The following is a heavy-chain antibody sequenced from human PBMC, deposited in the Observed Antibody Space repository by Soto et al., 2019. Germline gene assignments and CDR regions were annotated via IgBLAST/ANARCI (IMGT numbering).Heavy chain of an antibody. CDR3: ARDGLWFGELLYARNYYYGMDV. J-gene: IGHJ6*02. D-gene: IGHD3-10*01. Sequence: SSETLSLTCTVSGGSVSSGSYYWSWIRQPPGKGLEWIGYIYYSGSTNYNPSLKSRVTISVDTSKNQFSLKLSSVTAADTAVYYCARDGLWFGELLYARNYYYGMDVWGQGTTVTVS. CDR2: IYYSGST. CDR1: GGSVSSGSYY. V-gene: IGHV4-61*01.